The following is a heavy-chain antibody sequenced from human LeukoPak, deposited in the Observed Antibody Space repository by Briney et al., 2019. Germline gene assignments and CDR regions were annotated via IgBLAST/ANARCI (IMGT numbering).Heavy chain of an antibody. CDR3: VRPNFAVAAAVDY. V-gene: IGHV3-66*01. CDR1: GFTFSNAW. Sequence: PGGSLRLSCAASGFTFSNAWMSWVRQAPGKGLEWVSVIYSGDRTYYADSVKGRFTISRENSKNTLYLQMDSLRDEDTAVYYCVRPNFAVAAAVDYWGQGTLVTVSS. CDR2: IYSGDRT. J-gene: IGHJ4*02. D-gene: IGHD6-13*01.